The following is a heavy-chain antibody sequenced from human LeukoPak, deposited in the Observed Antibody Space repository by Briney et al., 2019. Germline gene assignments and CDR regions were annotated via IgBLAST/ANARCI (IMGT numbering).Heavy chain of an antibody. CDR1: GFTFINAW. CDR3: ARASGWYERGPDYYYYYMDV. Sequence: GGSLRLSCAASGFTFINAWISWVRQAPGKGLEWVSSISSSSSYIYYVDAVKGQFTISRDNAKNSLYLQMNSLRAEDTAVYYCARASGWYERGPDYYYYYMDVWGKGTTVIVSS. D-gene: IGHD6-19*01. V-gene: IGHV3-21*01. CDR2: ISSSSSYI. J-gene: IGHJ6*03.